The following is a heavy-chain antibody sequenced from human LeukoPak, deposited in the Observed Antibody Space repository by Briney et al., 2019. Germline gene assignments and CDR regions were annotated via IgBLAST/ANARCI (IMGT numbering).Heavy chain of an antibody. CDR1: GYTFTGYY. Sequence: PKASVKVSCKASGYTFTGYYMHWVRQAPGQGLEWMGWINPNSGGTNYAQKFQGRVTMTRDTSISTAYMELSRLRSDDTAVYYCARAGRIAAAGTGPYYGMDVWGQGTTVTVSS. CDR2: INPNSGGT. V-gene: IGHV1-2*02. J-gene: IGHJ6*02. D-gene: IGHD6-13*01. CDR3: ARAGRIAAAGTGPYYGMDV.